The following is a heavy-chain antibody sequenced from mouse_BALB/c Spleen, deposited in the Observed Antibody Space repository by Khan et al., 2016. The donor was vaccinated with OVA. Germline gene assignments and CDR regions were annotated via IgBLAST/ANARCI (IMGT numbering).Heavy chain of an antibody. J-gene: IGHJ4*01. Sequence: VQLKQSGAELVKPGASVKLSCTASGFNIKDTYMHWVKQRPEQGLEWIGTLDPANGNTKYDPKFQGKATITTDTSSNTAYLQLSSLTSEDTAVYYCATLGVYAMDYWGQGTSVTVSS. CDR2: LDPANGNT. V-gene: IGHV14-3*02. CDR1: GFNIKDTY. CDR3: ATLGVYAMDY.